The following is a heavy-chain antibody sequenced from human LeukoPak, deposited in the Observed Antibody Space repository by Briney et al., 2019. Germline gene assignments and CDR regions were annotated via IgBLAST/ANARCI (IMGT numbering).Heavy chain of an antibody. D-gene: IGHD3-9*01. J-gene: IGHJ5*02. CDR1: GGTFSSYA. Sequence: SVTVSCKASGGTFSSYAFNWVRQAPGQGLEWMGGIIPMFGTAKYAQKLQDRVTVNADESTSTAYMELGSLRSEDTAIYYCASARYYDILAGYSPYNWFDPWGQGTLVTVSS. CDR2: IIPMFGTA. CDR3: ASARYYDILAGYSPYNWFDP. V-gene: IGHV1-69*13.